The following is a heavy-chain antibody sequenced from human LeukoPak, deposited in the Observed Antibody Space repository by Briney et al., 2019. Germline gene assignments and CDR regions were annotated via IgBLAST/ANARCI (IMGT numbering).Heavy chain of an antibody. CDR2: INTNTGNP. V-gene: IGHV7-4-1*02. CDR1: GYTFTGYY. D-gene: IGHD4-17*01. CDR3: AREDYGDRHDAFDI. Sequence: APVKVSCKASGYTFTGYYIHWVRQAPGRGLEWMGWINTNTGNPTYAQGFTGRFVFSLDTSVSTAYLQISSLKAEDTAVYYCAREDYGDRHDAFDIWGQGTMVTVSS. J-gene: IGHJ3*02.